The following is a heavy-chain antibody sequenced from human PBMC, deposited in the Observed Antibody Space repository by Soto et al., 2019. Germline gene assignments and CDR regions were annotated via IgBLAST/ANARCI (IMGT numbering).Heavy chain of an antibody. Sequence: EVQLVESGGGLVQPGRSLRLSCAASGFTFDDYAMHWVRQAPGKGLEWVSGISWNSGSIGYADSVKGRFTISRDNAKNSLYLQMNSLRAEDTALYYCAKDRSGTVRSYFDYWGQGTLVTVSS. CDR3: AKDRSGTVRSYFDY. CDR2: ISWNSGSI. V-gene: IGHV3-9*01. J-gene: IGHJ4*02. CDR1: GFTFDDYA. D-gene: IGHD4-17*01.